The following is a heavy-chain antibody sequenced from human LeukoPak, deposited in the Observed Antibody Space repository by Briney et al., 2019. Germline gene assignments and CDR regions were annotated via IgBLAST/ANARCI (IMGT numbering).Heavy chain of an antibody. CDR3: AYRSNFEY. CDR2: IKADGSEQ. Sequence: GGSLRLSCAASGFSFSGHWMNWVRQPPGKGLEWVANIKADGSEQYYVDSVKGRFTISRDDAKRTVDHQMDNLRAEDTAIYYCAYRSNFEYWGQGALVTVSS. J-gene: IGHJ4*02. CDR1: GFSFSGHW. D-gene: IGHD1-26*01. V-gene: IGHV3-7*05.